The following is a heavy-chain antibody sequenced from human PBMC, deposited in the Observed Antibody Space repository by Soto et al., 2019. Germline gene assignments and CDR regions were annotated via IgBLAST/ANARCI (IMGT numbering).Heavy chain of an antibody. CDR2: TSSDGRVT. CDR1: GFTFRSYS. CDR3: AREVVTTKWYFDS. V-gene: IGHV3-30*04. Sequence: GGSLRLSCATSGFTFRSYSMHWFRQTPDKGLEWVAVTSSDGRVTFYADSVRGRFTISRDNSKNTLYLQMNSLRGEDAAVYFCAREVVTTKWYFDSWGQGIVVTV. J-gene: IGHJ4*02. D-gene: IGHD3-22*01.